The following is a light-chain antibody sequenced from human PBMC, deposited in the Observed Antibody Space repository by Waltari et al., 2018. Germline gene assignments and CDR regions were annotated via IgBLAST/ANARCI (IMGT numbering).Light chain of an antibody. J-gene: IGKJ1*01. V-gene: IGKV3-20*01. Sequence: EIVLTQSPGTLSLSPGERATLSCRASQSVSRWLVWYQQKPGQPPRILIYGASSSANGTPDRFSGSGSGTDFSLTISRLEPEYSAVYYCQKYGTLPATFGQGTKVEVK. CDR3: QKYGTLPAT. CDR2: GAS. CDR1: QSVSRW.